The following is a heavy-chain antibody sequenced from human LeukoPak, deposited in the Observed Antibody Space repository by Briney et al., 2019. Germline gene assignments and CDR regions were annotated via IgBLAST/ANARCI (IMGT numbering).Heavy chain of an antibody. CDR3: ASGGYSGYPFDP. Sequence: GGSLRLSCAASGFTFDDYGMSWVRQAPGKGLEWVSAINWNGNSTGYADSVKGRFTISRDNAKNSLYLQMNSLRAEDTAVYYCASGGYSGYPFDPWGQGTLVTVSS. CDR1: GFTFDDYG. D-gene: IGHD5-12*01. J-gene: IGHJ5*02. V-gene: IGHV3-20*04. CDR2: INWNGNST.